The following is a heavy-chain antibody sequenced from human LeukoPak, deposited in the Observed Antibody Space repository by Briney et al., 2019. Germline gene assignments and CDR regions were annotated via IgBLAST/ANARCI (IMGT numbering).Heavy chain of an antibody. D-gene: IGHD1-26*01. CDR1: GYTFTGYD. Sequence: ASVKVSCKASGYTFTGYDSSCVRQAPGQGLDWMGWISAYNGNTNYAQKLQGRVTMTTDTSTSTAYMELRSLRSDDTAVYYCARFSGGSYFHLQHWGQGTLVTVSS. CDR3: ARFSGGSYFHLQH. J-gene: IGHJ1*01. V-gene: IGHV1-18*01. CDR2: ISAYNGNT.